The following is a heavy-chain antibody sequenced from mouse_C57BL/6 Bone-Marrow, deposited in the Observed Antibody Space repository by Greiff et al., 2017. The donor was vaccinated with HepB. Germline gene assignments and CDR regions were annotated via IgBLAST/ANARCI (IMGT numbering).Heavy chain of an antibody. CDR3: TTTLAFDV. Sequence: EVQLQQSGAELVRPGASVKLSCTASGFNIKDDYMHWVKQRPEQGLEWSGWIDPENGDTEYASKFQGKATITADTSSNTAYLQLSSLTSEDTAVYYCTTTLAFDVWGTGTTVTVSS. J-gene: IGHJ1*03. CDR1: GFNIKDDY. CDR2: IDPENGDT. V-gene: IGHV14-4*01.